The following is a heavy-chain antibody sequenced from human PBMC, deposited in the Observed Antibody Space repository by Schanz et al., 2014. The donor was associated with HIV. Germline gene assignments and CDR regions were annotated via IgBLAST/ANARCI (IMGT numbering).Heavy chain of an antibody. J-gene: IGHJ4*02. Sequence: QVHLVQSGGGVVQPGGSLRLSCAASGFTFRNYGIHWVRQAPGKGLSWVAVIWFDGTQKIYADSVKGRFTISRDDSANTVHLQMSSVRAEDTGVYFCARVSRPYSSGWYNVDYWGQGTLVTVSS. CDR2: IWFDGTQK. D-gene: IGHD6-19*01. CDR1: GFTFRNYG. CDR3: ARVSRPYSSGWYNVDY. V-gene: IGHV3-33*01.